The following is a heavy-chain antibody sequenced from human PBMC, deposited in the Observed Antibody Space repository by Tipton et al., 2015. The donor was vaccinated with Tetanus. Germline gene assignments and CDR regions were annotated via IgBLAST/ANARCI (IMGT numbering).Heavy chain of an antibody. CDR1: GGSISSYY. Sequence: TLSLTCTVSGGSISSYYWSWIRQPAGKGLEWIGRIYTSGSTNYNPSLKSRVTMSVDTSKNQFSLKLSSVTAADTAVYYCARGRYDSSGYYYPFDYWGQGTLVTVSS. CDR3: ARGRYDSSGYYYPFDY. V-gene: IGHV4-4*07. D-gene: IGHD3-22*01. CDR2: IYTSGST. J-gene: IGHJ4*02.